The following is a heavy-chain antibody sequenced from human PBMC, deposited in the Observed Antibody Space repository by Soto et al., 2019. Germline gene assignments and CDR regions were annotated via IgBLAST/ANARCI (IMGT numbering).Heavy chain of an antibody. CDR1: GFTFSSYG. J-gene: IGHJ6*02. V-gene: IGHV3-30*18. CDR2: ISYDGSNK. CDR3: AKDQAWGRQQLDYGMDV. D-gene: IGHD6-13*01. Sequence: QVQLVESGGGVVQPGRSLRLSCAASGFTFSSYGMHWVRQAPGKGLEWVAVISYDGSNKYYADSVKGRFTISRDNSKNTLYLQMNSLRAEDTAVYYCAKDQAWGRQQLDYGMDVWGQGTTVTVSS.